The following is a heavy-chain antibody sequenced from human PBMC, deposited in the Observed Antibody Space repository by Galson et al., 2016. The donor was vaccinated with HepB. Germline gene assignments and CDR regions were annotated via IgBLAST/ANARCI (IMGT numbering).Heavy chain of an antibody. Sequence: SETLSLTCTVSGGSISTYYWSWVRQPPGKGLEWIGDISDSGSTYYNPSLKSRVTISVDTSKNQFSLKLSSVTAADTAVYYCARVLRFLEWLEFDPWGQGALVTVSS. J-gene: IGHJ5*02. CDR2: ISDSGST. CDR1: GGSISTYY. D-gene: IGHD3-3*01. V-gene: IGHV4-59*01. CDR3: ARVLRFLEWLEFDP.